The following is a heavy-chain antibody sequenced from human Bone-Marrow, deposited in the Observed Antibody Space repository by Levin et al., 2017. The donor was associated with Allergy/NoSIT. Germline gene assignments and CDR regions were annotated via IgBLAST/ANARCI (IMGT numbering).Heavy chain of an antibody. D-gene: IGHD3-16*01. CDR2: IYYSGST. Sequence: PSQTLSLTCTVSGGSISSSSYYWGWIRQPPGKGLEWIGSIYYSGSTYYNPSLKSRVTISVDTSKNQFSLKLSSVTAADTAVYYCARLYDYVWGSYSMGYFDYWGQGTLVTVSS. CDR3: ARLYDYVWGSYSMGYFDY. V-gene: IGHV4-39*01. J-gene: IGHJ4*02. CDR1: GGSISSSSYY.